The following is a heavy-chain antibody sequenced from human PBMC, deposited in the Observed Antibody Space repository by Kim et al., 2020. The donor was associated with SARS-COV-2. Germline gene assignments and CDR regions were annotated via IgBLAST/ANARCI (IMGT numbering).Heavy chain of an antibody. CDR2: ISYDGSNK. V-gene: IGHV3-30*04. Sequence: GGSLRLSCAASGFTFSSYAMHWVRQAPGKGLEWVAVISYDGSNKYYVDSVKGRFTISRDNSKNTLYLQMNSLRAEDTAVYYCARDGAITIFGVVAHSHYGMAVWGQGTTVTVSS. J-gene: IGHJ6*02. D-gene: IGHD3-3*01. CDR1: GFTFSSYA. CDR3: ARDGAITIFGVVAHSHYGMAV.